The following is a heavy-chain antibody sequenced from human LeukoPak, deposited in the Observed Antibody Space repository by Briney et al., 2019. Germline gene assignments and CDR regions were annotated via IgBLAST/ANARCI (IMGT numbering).Heavy chain of an antibody. CDR1: GYTFTAYY. Sequence: ASVKVSSTASGYTFTAYYMHWVRQAPGQGLEWMGWINPNSGGTNYAQKFPGRVTMTRDTSISTAYMELSRLRSDDTAVYYCARDRLWFGELSHYYYYYMDVWGKGTTVTVSS. CDR3: ARDRLWFGELSHYYYYYMDV. V-gene: IGHV1-2*02. CDR2: INPNSGGT. J-gene: IGHJ6*03. D-gene: IGHD3-10*01.